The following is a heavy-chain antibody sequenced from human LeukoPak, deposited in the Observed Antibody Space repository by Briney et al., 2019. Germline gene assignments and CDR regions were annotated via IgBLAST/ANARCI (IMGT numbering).Heavy chain of an antibody. D-gene: IGHD3-9*01. V-gene: IGHV4-59*01. CDR2: IYYSGST. CDR1: GGSISSYY. Sequence: SETLSLTCTVSGGSISSYYWSWIRQPPGKGLEWIGYIYYSGSTNYNPSLKSRVTISVDTSKNQFSLKLSSVTAADTAVYYCARDRGYHDILTGTRYNWFDPWGQGTLVTVSS. CDR3: ARDRGYHDILTGTRYNWFDP. J-gene: IGHJ5*02.